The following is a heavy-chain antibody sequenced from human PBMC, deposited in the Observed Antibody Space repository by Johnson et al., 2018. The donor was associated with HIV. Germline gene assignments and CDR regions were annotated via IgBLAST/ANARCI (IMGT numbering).Heavy chain of an antibody. J-gene: IGHJ3*02. CDR3: AKGFGPYYYDSSGPGAFDI. D-gene: IGHD3-22*01. V-gene: IGHV3-9*01. CDR2: ISWNGGSI. CDR1: GFTFDDYA. Sequence: VQLVESGGGLVQPGRSLRLSCAASGFTFDDYAMHWVRQAPGKGLEWVSGISWNGGSIGYADSVKGRFTISRDNAKNSLYLQMNSLRAEDTALYYCAKGFGPYYYDSSGPGAFDIWGQGTMVTVSS.